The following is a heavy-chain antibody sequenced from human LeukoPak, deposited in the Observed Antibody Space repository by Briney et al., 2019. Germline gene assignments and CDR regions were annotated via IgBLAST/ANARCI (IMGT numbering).Heavy chain of an antibody. J-gene: IGHJ5*02. CDR1: GASISGSGYY. V-gene: IGHV4-61*08. Sequence: PSETLSLTCAVSGASISGSGYYWSWIRQPPGKGLEWIGYIYYSGSTNYNPSLKSRVTISVDTSKNQFSLKLSSVTAADTAVYYCARDMDYGDYSNWFDPWGQGTLVTVSS. CDR2: IYYSGST. D-gene: IGHD4-17*01. CDR3: ARDMDYGDYSNWFDP.